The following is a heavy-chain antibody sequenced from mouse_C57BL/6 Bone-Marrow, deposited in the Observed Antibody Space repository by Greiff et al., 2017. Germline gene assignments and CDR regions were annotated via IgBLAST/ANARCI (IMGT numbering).Heavy chain of an antibody. CDR1: GYTFTSYW. J-gene: IGHJ4*01. V-gene: IGHV1-69*01. Sequence: QVQLQQPGAELVMPGASVKLSCKASGYTFTSYWMHWVKQRPGQGLEWIGEIDPSDSYTNYTQKFKGKSTLTVDKSSSTAYMQLSSLTSEDSAVYYCAREFYYAMDYWGQGTSVTVSS. CDR3: AREFYYAMDY. CDR2: IDPSDSYT.